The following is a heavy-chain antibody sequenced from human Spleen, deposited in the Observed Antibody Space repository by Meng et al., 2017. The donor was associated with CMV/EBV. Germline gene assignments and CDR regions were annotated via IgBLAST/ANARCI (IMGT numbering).Heavy chain of an antibody. J-gene: IGHJ2*01. Sequence: QVQMVQSGSELKKPGASVKVSCKASGYTFTNYAMNWVRQAPGQGLEWMGWINTNTGNPTYAQGFTGRFVFSLDTSGSTAYLQISSLKAEDTAVYYCALLIAAAGKGWYFDLWGRGTLVTVSS. V-gene: IGHV7-4-1*02. CDR2: INTNTGNP. CDR3: ALLIAAAGKGWYFDL. CDR1: GYTFTNYA. D-gene: IGHD6-13*01.